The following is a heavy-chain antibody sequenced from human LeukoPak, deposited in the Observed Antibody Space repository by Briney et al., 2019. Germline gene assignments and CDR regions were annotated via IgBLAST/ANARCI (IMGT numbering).Heavy chain of an antibody. D-gene: IGHD3-22*01. Sequence: GGSLRLSCAASGFTFSSYAIHWVRQAPGKGLEWVALISYDGSDKDYADSVKGRFTISRDNSKNTLYLQMNSLRAEDTAVYYCARSQYYYDSSGYVYGMDVWGQGTTVTVSS. V-gene: IGHV3-30*04. CDR3: ARSQYYYDSSGYVYGMDV. CDR2: ISYDGSDK. J-gene: IGHJ6*02. CDR1: GFTFSSYA.